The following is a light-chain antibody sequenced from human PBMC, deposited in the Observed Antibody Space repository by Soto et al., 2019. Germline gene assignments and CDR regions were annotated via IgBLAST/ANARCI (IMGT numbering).Light chain of an antibody. CDR1: QGISGW. V-gene: IGKV1-5*01. Sequence: DIPMTQSPSTLSASIGDNVTITCRASQGISGWLAWYQQKPGKAPRLLIHSASTLHRGVSSRFSGSGSGAEFSLTITSLQPDDFGTFYCQQYNTWTFGQGTKLEIK. CDR3: QQYNTWT. CDR2: SAS. J-gene: IGKJ2*01.